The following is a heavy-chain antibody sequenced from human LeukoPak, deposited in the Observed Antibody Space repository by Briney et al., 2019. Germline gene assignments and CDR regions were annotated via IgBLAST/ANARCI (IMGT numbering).Heavy chain of an antibody. CDR2: TYYSGST. CDR3: ARERGSSFDY. V-gene: IGHV4-31*03. Sequence: PSQTLSLTCTVSGGSISSGGYYWNWIRQHPGKGLEWIGYTYYSGSTYYNPSLKSRVTISVDTSKNQFSLKLSSVTAADTAVYYCARERGSSFDYWGQGTLVTVSS. J-gene: IGHJ4*02. D-gene: IGHD1-26*01. CDR1: GGSISSGGYY.